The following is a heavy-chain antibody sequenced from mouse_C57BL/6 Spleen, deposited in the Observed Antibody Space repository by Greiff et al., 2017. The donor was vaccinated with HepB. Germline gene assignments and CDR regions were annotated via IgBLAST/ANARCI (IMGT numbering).Heavy chain of an antibody. V-gene: IGHV1-5*01. D-gene: IGHD2-4*01. CDR1: GYTFTSYW. CDR3: TRSSMITPHYYAMDY. Sequence: EVQLQQSGTVLARPGASVKMSCKTSGYTFTSYWMHWVKQRPGQGLEWIGAIYPGNSDTSYNQKFKGKAKLTAVTSASTAYMELSSLTNEDSAVYYCTRSSMITPHYYAMDYWGQGTSVTVSS. CDR2: IYPGNSDT. J-gene: IGHJ4*01.